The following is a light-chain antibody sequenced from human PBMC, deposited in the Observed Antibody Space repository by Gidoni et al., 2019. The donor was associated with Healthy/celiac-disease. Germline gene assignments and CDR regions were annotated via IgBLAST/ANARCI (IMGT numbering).Light chain of an antibody. Sequence: DIQMTKSPSSRSASVGDRVTITCRASQGISNDLAWFQQKPGTAPKSLIDAASSVQSGVPYMFSGSGSGTDFTPTISSLHPEDVATYYCQQYNSYPHTFGQXTKLEIK. CDR1: QGISND. CDR2: AAS. CDR3: QQYNSYPHT. V-gene: IGKV1-16*01. J-gene: IGKJ2*01.